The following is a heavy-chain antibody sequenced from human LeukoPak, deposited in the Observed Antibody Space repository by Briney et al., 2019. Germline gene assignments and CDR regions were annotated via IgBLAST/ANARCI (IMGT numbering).Heavy chain of an antibody. CDR2: ISGSGSST. J-gene: IGHJ4*02. CDR1: GFTFSSYA. CDR3: AKSTLPTITFDY. D-gene: IGHD1-1*01. V-gene: IGHV3-23*01. Sequence: GGSLRLSCAASGFTFSSYAMSWVRQAPGKGLEWVSAISGSGSSTYYADSVKGRFTISRDNSKNTLYLQMNSLRAEDTAVYYCAKSTLPTITFDYWGQGTLVTVSS.